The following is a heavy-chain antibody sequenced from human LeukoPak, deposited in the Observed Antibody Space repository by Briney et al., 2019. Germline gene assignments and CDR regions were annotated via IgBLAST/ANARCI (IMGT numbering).Heavy chain of an antibody. V-gene: IGHV4-61*08. CDR1: GGSISSGGYY. CDR2: IYYSGST. D-gene: IGHD3-22*01. CDR3: AREAHPMIVVGPTSNWFDP. J-gene: IGHJ5*02. Sequence: SETLSLTCTVSGGSISSGGYYWSWIRQPPGKGLEWIGYIYYSGSTNYNPSLKSRVTISVDTSKNQFSLKLSSVTAADTAVYYCAREAHPMIVVGPTSNWFDPWGQGTLVTVSS.